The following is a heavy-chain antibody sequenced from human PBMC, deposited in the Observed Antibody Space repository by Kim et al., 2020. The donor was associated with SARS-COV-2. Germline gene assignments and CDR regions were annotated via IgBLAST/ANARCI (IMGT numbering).Heavy chain of an antibody. V-gene: IGHV3-7*03. Sequence: GGSLRLSCAASGFTFSSYWVNWVRQAPGKGLEWVANIKQDGSEKYYVDSVKGRFTISRDNAKNSLYLQMNSLRAEDTAVYYCARVVVGYYYDSSGYSYYWYFDLWGRGTLVTVSS. CDR1: GFTFSSYW. CDR3: ARVVVGYYYDSSGYSYYWYFDL. D-gene: IGHD3-22*01. CDR2: IKQDGSEK. J-gene: IGHJ2*01.